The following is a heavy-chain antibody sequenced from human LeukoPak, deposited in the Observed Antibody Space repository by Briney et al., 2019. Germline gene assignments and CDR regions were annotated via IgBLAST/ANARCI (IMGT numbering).Heavy chain of an antibody. V-gene: IGHV4-59*01. CDR3: ARGAVAGKMSWFDP. D-gene: IGHD6-19*01. J-gene: IGHJ5*02. CDR1: GASISSYY. Sequence: SETLSLTCTVSGASISSYYWIWIRQPQGKGLEWIGHIYYDGSTNYNPSLKSRVTISVDTSENQFSLNLSSVTAADTAVYYCARGAVAGKMSWFDPWGQGTLVTVSS. CDR2: IYYDGST.